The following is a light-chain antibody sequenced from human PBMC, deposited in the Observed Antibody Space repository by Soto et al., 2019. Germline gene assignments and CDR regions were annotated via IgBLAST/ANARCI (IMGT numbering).Light chain of an antibody. CDR3: QQYDNLPIT. J-gene: IGKJ5*01. V-gene: IGKV1-33*01. CDR2: DAS. CDR1: QDISIY. Sequence: DIQMTQSPSSLSASVGYRFTITCQASQDISIYLNWYQQKPGKAPKLLIYDASNLETGVPSRFSGSGSGTDFTFTISSLQPEDIATYYCQQYDNLPITFGQGTRREIK.